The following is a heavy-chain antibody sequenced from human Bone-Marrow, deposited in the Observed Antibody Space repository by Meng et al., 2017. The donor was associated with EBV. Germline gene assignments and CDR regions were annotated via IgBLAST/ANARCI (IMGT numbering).Heavy chain of an antibody. CDR1: GASFSGYY. Sequence: QVQLQQSGAGLLKPSETLSPTCAVYGASFSGYYWSWIRQPPGKGLEWIGEINHSGSTNYNPSLKSRITVSVDTSKNQFSLKLSSVTAADTAVYYCARERPRISTARPYYFNYWGQGTLVTVSS. D-gene: IGHD2/OR15-2a*01. CDR2: INHSGST. V-gene: IGHV4-34*01. J-gene: IGHJ4*02. CDR3: ARERPRISTARPYYFNY.